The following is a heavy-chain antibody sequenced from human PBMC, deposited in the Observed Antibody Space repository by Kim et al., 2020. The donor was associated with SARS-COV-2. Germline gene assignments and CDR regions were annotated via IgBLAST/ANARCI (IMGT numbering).Heavy chain of an antibody. D-gene: IGHD2-15*01. CDR3: ATRDHLGYSGPYGMDV. Sequence: SETLSLTCTVSGGSISSSSYYWGWIRQPPGKGLEWIGSIYYSGSTYYNPSLKSRVTISVDTSKNQFSLKLSSVTAADTAVYYCATRDHLGYSGPYGMDV. CDR1: GGSISSSSYY. CDR2: IYYSGST. V-gene: IGHV4-39*01. J-gene: IGHJ6*01.